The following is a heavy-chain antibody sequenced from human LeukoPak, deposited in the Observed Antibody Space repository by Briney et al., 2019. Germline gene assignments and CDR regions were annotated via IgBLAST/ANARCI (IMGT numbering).Heavy chain of an antibody. CDR3: ARRRELLGWFDP. CDR2: INHSGST. Sequence: SETLSLTCAVYGGSFSGYYWSWIRQPPGKGLEWIGEINHSGSTNYNPSLKSRVTISVDTSKNQFSLKLSSVTAADTAVYYCARRRELLGWFDPWGQGTLVTVSS. J-gene: IGHJ5*02. D-gene: IGHD1-26*01. V-gene: IGHV4-34*01. CDR1: GGSFSGYY.